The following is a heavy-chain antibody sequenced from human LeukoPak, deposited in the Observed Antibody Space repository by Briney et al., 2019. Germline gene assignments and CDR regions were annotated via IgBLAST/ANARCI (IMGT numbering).Heavy chain of an antibody. CDR3: ARDLSPVVRASPMGY. J-gene: IGHJ4*02. Sequence: SGGSLRLSCAAAGFTFTNSGMHWVRQAPGKGLEWVALITYDGYYKYYSDSVKGRFTISSDTSKNTLYLQMNSLRAEDTAVYYCARDLSPVVRASPMGYWGQGTPVTVSS. D-gene: IGHD3-10*01. CDR2: ITYDGYYK. V-gene: IGHV3-30*03. CDR1: GFTFTNSG.